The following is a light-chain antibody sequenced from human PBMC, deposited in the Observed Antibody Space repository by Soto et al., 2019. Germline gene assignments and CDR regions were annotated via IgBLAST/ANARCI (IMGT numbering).Light chain of an antibody. CDR1: QSVSSN. J-gene: IGKJ1*01. V-gene: IGKV3-15*01. Sequence: EIAMTQSPATLSVSPGERATLSCRASQSVSSNLAWYQQKPGQAPRLLIYGASTRATGIPARFSGSGSGTEFTLTISSLQSEDFAVYYCQQYNNWPPKVTFGQGTKVDIK. CDR2: GAS. CDR3: QQYNNWPPKVT.